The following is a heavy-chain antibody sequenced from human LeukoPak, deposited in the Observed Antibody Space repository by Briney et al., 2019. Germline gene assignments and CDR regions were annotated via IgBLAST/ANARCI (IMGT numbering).Heavy chain of an antibody. V-gene: IGHV1-18*01. D-gene: IGHD2-2*01. CDR2: ISAYNGNT. J-gene: IGHJ4*02. CDR1: GYTFTSYG. Sequence: ASVKVSCKASGYTFTSYGISWVRQAPGQGLEWMGWISAYNGNTNYAQKLQGRVTMTTETSTSTAYMELRSLRSDDTDVYYCVLGVSHPVVGTLIDYWGQGTLVTVSS. CDR3: VLGVSHPVVGTLIDY.